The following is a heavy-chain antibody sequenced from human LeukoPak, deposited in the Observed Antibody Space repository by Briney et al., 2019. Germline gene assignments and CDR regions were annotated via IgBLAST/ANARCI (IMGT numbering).Heavy chain of an antibody. CDR2: VSGYNGTT. CDR3: ARDKCRSSSCSGILSY. V-gene: IGHV1-18*01. D-gene: IGHD2-2*01. J-gene: IGHJ4*02. CDR1: GYTFTSYG. Sequence: APVKVSCKAPGYTFTSYGICWVRQAPGQGLERMGWVSGYNGTTNYAQKLQGKITMTTDTSTSTAYMELRSLRSDDTAVYYCARDKCRSSSCSGILSYWGQGTLVTASS.